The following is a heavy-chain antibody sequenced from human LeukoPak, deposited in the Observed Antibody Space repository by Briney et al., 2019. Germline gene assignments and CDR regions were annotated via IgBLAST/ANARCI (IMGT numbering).Heavy chain of an antibody. D-gene: IGHD4-23*01. CDR1: GFTFSSYS. CDR3: ARETVVTPQAFDI. J-gene: IGHJ3*02. Sequence: GGSLRLSCAASGFTFSSYSMNWVRQAPGKGLEWVSSISSSSSYIYYADSVKGRFTISRDNAKNSLYLQMNSLRAEDTAVYYCARETVVTPQAFDIWGQGTMVTVSS. CDR2: ISSSSSYI. V-gene: IGHV3-21*01.